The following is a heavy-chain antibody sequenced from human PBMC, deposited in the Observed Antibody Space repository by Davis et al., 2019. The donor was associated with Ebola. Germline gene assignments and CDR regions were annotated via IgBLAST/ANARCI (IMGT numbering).Heavy chain of an antibody. J-gene: IGHJ5*02. CDR1: GYTFTSYG. CDR3: ARMLGYCSGGSCYTSGWFDP. V-gene: IGHV1-18*01. CDR2: ISAYNGNT. Sequence: ASVKVSCKASGYTFTSYGISWVRQAPGQGLEWMGWISAYNGNTNYAQKLQSRVTMTTDTSTSTAYMELRSLRSDDTAVYYCARMLGYCSGGSCYTSGWFDPWGQGTLVTVSS. D-gene: IGHD2-15*01.